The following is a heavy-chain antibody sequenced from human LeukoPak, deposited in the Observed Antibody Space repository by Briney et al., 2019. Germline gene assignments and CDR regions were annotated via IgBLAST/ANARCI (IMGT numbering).Heavy chain of an antibody. Sequence: GGSLRLSCAASGFIFSNYAMSWVRQAPGKGLEWVSAIDSTGAYTWYADSVKGRFTISRDNAKNSLHLQMNSLRVDDTAVYYCARDDLTNGYNGNFWGQGTLVTVSS. D-gene: IGHD5-24*01. V-gene: IGHV3-23*01. CDR2: IDSTGAYT. J-gene: IGHJ4*02. CDR1: GFIFSNYA. CDR3: ARDDLTNGYNGNF.